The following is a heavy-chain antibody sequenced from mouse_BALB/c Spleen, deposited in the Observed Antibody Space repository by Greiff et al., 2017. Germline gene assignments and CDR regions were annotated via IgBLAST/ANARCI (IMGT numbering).Heavy chain of an antibody. V-gene: IGHV1-42*01. D-gene: IGHD2-2*01. J-gene: IGHJ4*01. CDR1: GYSFTGYY. CDR2: INPSTGGT. CDR3: TRGGYDVVGLGGY. Sequence: VQLQQSGPELVKPGASVKISCKASGYSFTGYYMHWVKQSPENSLEWIGEINPSTGGTSYNQKFKGKATLTVDKSSSTAYMQLKSLTSEESAVYYCTRGGYDVVGLGGYWGQGTSVTVSS.